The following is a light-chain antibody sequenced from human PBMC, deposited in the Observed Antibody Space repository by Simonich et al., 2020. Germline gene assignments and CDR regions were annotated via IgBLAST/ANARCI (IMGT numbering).Light chain of an antibody. CDR1: QSVLYSSNNKNY. V-gene: IGKV4-1*01. CDR2: WAS. Sequence: DIVMTQSPDSLAVSLGERPTINCKSSQSVLYSSNNKNYLAWYQQKPGQPRKLLIYWASTRESGVPDRFSGSGSGTDFTLTISSLQAEDVAVYYCQQYYSTPWTFGQGTKVEIK. J-gene: IGKJ1*01. CDR3: QQYYSTPWT.